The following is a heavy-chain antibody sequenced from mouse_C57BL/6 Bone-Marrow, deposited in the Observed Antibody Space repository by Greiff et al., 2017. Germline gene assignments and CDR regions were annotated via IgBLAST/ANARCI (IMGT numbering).Heavy chain of an antibody. Sequence: EVKLVESGGGLVKPGGSLKLSCAASGFTFSSYTMSWVRQTPEKRLQWVAAISGGGGNTYYPDSVKGRFPISRDNDKNILYLQRSSRRSEDTALYYCSRQVTTVLATKYFDVWGTGTTVTVSS. D-gene: IGHD1-1*01. CDR2: ISGGGGNT. CDR3: SRQVTTVLATKYFDV. V-gene: IGHV5-9*01. CDR1: GFTFSSYT. J-gene: IGHJ1*03.